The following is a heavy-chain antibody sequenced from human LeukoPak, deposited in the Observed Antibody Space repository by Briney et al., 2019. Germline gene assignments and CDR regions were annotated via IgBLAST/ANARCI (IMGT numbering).Heavy chain of an antibody. J-gene: IGHJ6*03. Sequence: PSETLSLTCAVYGGSFSGYYWSWLRQPPGKGLEWIGEINHSGSTNYNPSLKSRVTISVDTSKNQFSLKLSSVTAADTAVYYCARGRVDIVLMVYANKGYMDVWGKGTTVTVSS. CDR2: INHSGST. CDR1: GGSFSGYY. CDR3: ARGRVDIVLMVYANKGYMDV. V-gene: IGHV4-34*01. D-gene: IGHD2-8*01.